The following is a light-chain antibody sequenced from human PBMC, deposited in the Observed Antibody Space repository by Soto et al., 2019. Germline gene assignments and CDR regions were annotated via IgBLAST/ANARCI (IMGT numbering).Light chain of an antibody. CDR2: DAS. J-gene: IGKJ2*01. V-gene: IGKV3-11*02. Sequence: EIVLTQSPATLSLSPGEIATLSCRASQSVSSYLAWYQHKPGQAPRRLISDASNRATGIPARFSGSGSGRHFTLSISSLEPEDFAVYYCQQRSNWLYTFGQGTKLEIK. CDR3: QQRSNWLYT. CDR1: QSVSSY.